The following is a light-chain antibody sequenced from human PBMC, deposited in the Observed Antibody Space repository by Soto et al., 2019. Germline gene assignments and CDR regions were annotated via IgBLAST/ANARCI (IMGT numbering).Light chain of an antibody. Sequence: EIVLTQSPDTLSLSPGERDTLSCWASHSVTTHLAWFKQRPGQTPRLLIYDASTRAPGIPARFSGRGSGADFTLTIRSLEPEDFAVYYCQQRSDSITFGQGTKLDIK. V-gene: IGKV3-11*01. CDR2: DAS. J-gene: IGKJ5*01. CDR1: HSVTTH. CDR3: QQRSDSIT.